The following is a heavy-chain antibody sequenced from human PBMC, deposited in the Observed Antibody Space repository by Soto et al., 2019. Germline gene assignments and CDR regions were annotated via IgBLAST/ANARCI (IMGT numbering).Heavy chain of an antibody. J-gene: IGHJ4*02. CDR3: ARAGSSGWYVY. D-gene: IGHD6-19*01. CDR1: GYTFTAYY. Sequence: WASVKVSCKASGYTFTAYYMHWVRQAPGQGLEWMGWINPNSGGTNYAQKFQGRVTMTRDTSIITAYMELSSLRSDDTAVYYCARAGSSGWYVYWGQGTLVTVSS. V-gene: IGHV1-2*02. CDR2: INPNSGGT.